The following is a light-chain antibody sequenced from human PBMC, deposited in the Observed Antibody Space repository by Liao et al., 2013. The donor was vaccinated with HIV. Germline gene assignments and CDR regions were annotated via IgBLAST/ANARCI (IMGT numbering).Light chain of an antibody. J-gene: IGLJ1*01. CDR3: QVWDLSDHSYV. Sequence: SYELTQPPSVSVAPGETANLTCGGNNIGRKTVLWFQQKPGQAPVLVIYYVSVRPSGIPERFSGSNSGNTATLTISRVEAGDEADYYCQVWDLSDHSYVFGTGTMVTVL. CDR1: NIGRKT. V-gene: IGLV3-21*01. CDR2: YVS.